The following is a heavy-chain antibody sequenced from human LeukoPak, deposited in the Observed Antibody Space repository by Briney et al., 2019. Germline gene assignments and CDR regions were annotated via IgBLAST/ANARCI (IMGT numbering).Heavy chain of an antibody. V-gene: IGHV4-59*01. J-gene: IGHJ4*02. CDR1: GGSITSYY. CDR2: IYYSGST. Sequence: SETLSLTCTVSGGSITSYYWSWIRQPPGKGLEWIGSIYYSGSTNYNPSLKSRVTISVDTSKNQFSLKLSSVTAADTAVYYCARDRTGMGYWGQGTLVTVSS. CDR3: ARDRTGMGY. D-gene: IGHD1-1*01.